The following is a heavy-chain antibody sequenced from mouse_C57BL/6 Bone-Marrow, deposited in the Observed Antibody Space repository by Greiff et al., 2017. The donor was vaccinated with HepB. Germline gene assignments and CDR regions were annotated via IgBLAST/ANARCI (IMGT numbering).Heavy chain of an antibody. J-gene: IGHJ4*01. CDR2: ISSGGSYT. CDR3: AVLPYAMDY. CDR1: GFTFSSYG. V-gene: IGHV5-6*01. Sequence: EVKLVESGGDLVKPGGSLKLSCAASGFTFSSYGMSWVRQTPDKRLEWVATISSGGSYTYYPDSVKGRFTISRDNAKNTLYLHMSSLKSEDTAMYYCAVLPYAMDYWGQGTSVTVSS.